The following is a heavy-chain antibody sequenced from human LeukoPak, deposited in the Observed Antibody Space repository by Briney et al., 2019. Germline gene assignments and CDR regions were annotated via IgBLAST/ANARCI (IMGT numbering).Heavy chain of an antibody. CDR3: ARGPHYYYYYGMDV. CDR1: GYTFTSYD. J-gene: IGHJ6*02. Sequence: ASVKVSCKASGYTFTSYDINWVRQATGQGLEWMGWMNPNSGNTGYAQKFQGRVTMTRNTSISTAYMELSSLRSDDTAVYYCARGPHYYYYYGMDVWGQGTTVTVFS. CDR2: MNPNSGNT. V-gene: IGHV1-8*01.